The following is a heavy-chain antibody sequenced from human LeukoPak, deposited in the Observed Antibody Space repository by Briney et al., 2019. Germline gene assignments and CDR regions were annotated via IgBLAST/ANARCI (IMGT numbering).Heavy chain of an antibody. V-gene: IGHV3-53*01. CDR2: IYSGGST. Sequence: PSETLSLTCSVSGGSISSLYWSWVRQAPGKGLEWVSIIYSGGSTNYADSVKGRFTISRDNSKNTVYLQMNSLRAEDTAVYYCTGDVYQHWGQGTLVTVSS. D-gene: IGHD1-14*01. CDR1: GGSISSLY. J-gene: IGHJ1*01. CDR3: TGDVYQH.